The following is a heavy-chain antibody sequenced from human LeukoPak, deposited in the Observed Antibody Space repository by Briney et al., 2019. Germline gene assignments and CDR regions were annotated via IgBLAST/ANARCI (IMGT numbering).Heavy chain of an antibody. CDR1: GGSISSYY. Sequence: PSETLSLTCTVSGGSISSYYWSWIRQPAGKGLEWIGRIYTSGSTNYNPSLKSRVTMSVDTSKNQFSLKLSSVTAADTAVYYCARVVGVLWLDYMDVWCKGTTVTISS. V-gene: IGHV4-4*07. CDR2: IYTSGST. J-gene: IGHJ6*03. CDR3: ARVVGVLWLDYMDV. D-gene: IGHD3-10*01.